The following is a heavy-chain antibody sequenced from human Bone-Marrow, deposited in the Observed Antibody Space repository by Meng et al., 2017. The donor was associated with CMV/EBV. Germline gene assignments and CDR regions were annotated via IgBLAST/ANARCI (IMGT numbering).Heavy chain of an antibody. CDR2: IYSGGST. CDR3: ARDIIQDSRQTPEGP. Sequence: GGSLRFSCSASGFTVSNSYMSWIRQAPGKGLEWVAVIYSGGSTYYADSVKGRFTIPRDHSKNTLYLQMINLRAEDTAVYYCARDIIQDSRQTPEGPWGQGTLVTVSS. J-gene: IGHJ5*02. V-gene: IGHV3-66*01. D-gene: IGHD3-22*01. CDR1: GFTVSNSY.